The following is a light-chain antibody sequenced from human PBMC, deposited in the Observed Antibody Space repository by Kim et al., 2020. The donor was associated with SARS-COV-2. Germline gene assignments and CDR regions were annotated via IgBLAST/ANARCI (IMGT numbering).Light chain of an antibody. CDR1: SSAVGGYNL. CDR2: DVN. J-gene: IGLJ2*01. V-gene: IGLV2-14*03. Sequence: QPITISCAVPSSAVGGYNLVPCYQQHAGTAPTLIIDDVNYRPSGVSNRFAGSKSGNPASLTIPSLEAEDEADDYCTTKRSNTTLGVFGGGTQLTVL. CDR3: TTKRSNTTLGV.